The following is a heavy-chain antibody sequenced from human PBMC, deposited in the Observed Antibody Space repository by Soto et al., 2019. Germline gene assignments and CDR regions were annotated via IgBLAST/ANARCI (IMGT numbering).Heavy chain of an antibody. V-gene: IGHV3-23*01. Sequence: GGSLRLSCAASGFTFSSYAMSWVRQAPGKGLEWVSGISGSGGGTYYADSVKGRFTISRDNSKNMLYLQMNSLRAEDTAVYYCAKDYYDILIGYGTYYFDYWGQGTLVTVS. J-gene: IGHJ4*02. CDR1: GFTFSSYA. D-gene: IGHD3-9*01. CDR2: ISGSGGGT. CDR3: AKDYYDILIGYGTYYFDY.